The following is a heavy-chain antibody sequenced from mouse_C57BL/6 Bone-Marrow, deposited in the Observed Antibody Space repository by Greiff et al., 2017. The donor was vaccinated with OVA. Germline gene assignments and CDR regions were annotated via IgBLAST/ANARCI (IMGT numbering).Heavy chain of an antibody. CDR3: ASITTVVATGDY. CDR1: GYTFTSYG. V-gene: IGHV1-81*01. D-gene: IGHD1-1*01. CDR2: IYPRSGNT. Sequence: VKLQQSGAELARPGASVKLSCKASGYTFTSYGISWVKQRTGQGLEWIGEIYPRSGNTYYNEKFKGEATLTADKSSTTAYMELRSLTSEDSAVYFCASITTVVATGDYWGQGTTLTVSS. J-gene: IGHJ2*01.